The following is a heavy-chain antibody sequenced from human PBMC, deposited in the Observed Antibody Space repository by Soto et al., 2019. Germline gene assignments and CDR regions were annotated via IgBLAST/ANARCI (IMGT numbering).Heavy chain of an antibody. CDR2: ISGSGATT. J-gene: IGHJ4*02. D-gene: IGHD6-13*01. Sequence: GKGLECVSAISGSGATTYYADSVKGRFTVSRDNSKNTLYLQMNSLRAEDTAVYYCAKDWFTSSWYFSHYWGQGALVT. V-gene: IGHV3-23*01. CDR3: AKDWFTSSWYFSHY.